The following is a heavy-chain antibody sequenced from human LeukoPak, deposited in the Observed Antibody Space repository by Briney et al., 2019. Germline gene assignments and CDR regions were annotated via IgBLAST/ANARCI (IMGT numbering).Heavy chain of an antibody. V-gene: IGHV4-38-2*02. J-gene: IGHJ4*02. CDR2: IYHSGGT. Sequence: SETLSLTCTVSGYSISSGYYWGWIRQPPGKGLEWIGSIYHSGGTYYNPSLKSRVTISVDTSKNQFSLKLSSVTAADTAVYYCARDESVYDFWSGYYSHKFDYWGQGTLVTVSS. D-gene: IGHD3-3*01. CDR1: GYSISSGYY. CDR3: ARDESVYDFWSGYYSHKFDY.